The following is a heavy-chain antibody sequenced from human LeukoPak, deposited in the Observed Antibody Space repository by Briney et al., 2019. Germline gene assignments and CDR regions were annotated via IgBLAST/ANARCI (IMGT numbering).Heavy chain of an antibody. Sequence: GGSLRLSCAASGFTFSTYDMNWVRQAPGKGLEWVAVISYDGSNKYYADSVKGRFTISRDNSKNTLYLQMNSLRAEDTAVYYCARHDLYCSSTSCYGANAFDIWGQGTMVTVSS. D-gene: IGHD2-2*01. V-gene: IGHV3-30*03. CDR1: GFTFSTYD. CDR2: ISYDGSNK. CDR3: ARHDLYCSSTSCYGANAFDI. J-gene: IGHJ3*02.